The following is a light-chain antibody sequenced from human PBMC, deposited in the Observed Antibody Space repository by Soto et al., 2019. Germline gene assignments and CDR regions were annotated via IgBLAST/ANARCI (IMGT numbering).Light chain of an antibody. Sequence: EIVMTQSPATLSVSPGEGATLSCRASQSVRSSLAWYQQIPGQAPRLLIFDASTRATGIPARFSGSGSGTDFSLTISNLQPEDFAVYYCQQYNNWPPITFGQGTRLEIK. CDR2: DAS. CDR3: QQYNNWPPIT. CDR1: QSVRSS. J-gene: IGKJ5*01. V-gene: IGKV3-15*01.